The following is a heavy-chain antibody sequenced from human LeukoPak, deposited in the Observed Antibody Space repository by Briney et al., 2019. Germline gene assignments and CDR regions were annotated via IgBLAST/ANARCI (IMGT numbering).Heavy chain of an antibody. CDR1: GGSFSGYY. Sequence: SETLSLTCAVYGGSFSGYYWSWIRQPPGKGLEWIGEINHSGSTNYNPSLKSRVTISVDTSKNQFSLKLSSVTAADTVVYYCARESPLNYDFWSGYYIKDAFDIWGQRTMVTVSS. D-gene: IGHD3-3*01. V-gene: IGHV4-34*01. CDR3: ARESPLNYDFWSGYYIKDAFDI. J-gene: IGHJ3*02. CDR2: INHSGST.